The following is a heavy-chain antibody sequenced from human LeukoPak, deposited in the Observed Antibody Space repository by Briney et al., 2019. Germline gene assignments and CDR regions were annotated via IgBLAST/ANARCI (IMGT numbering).Heavy chain of an antibody. CDR2: IYPDDSDT. J-gene: IGHJ4*02. V-gene: IGHV5-51*01. CDR3: AIGGDSTTSCYRCFDY. D-gene: IGHD2-2*02. CDR1: GYRFTNYW. Sequence: EESLKISCKGSGYRFTNYWIGWVRQMPGKGLEWMGLIYPDDSDTRYSPSFQGQVTISADKSISTAYLQWSSLKASDTAMYYCAIGGDSTTSCYRCFDYWGQGTLVTVSS.